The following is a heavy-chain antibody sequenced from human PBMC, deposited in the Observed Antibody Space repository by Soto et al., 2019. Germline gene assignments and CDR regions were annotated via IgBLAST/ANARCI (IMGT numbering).Heavy chain of an antibody. Sequence: SETLSLTCAVYDGSFSGYSWSWIRQPPGKGLEWIGEISDSGNTNYNPSLKSRVTISVDTSKNQFSLNLSSVTAADTAVYYCARGRQGSRLVMVRGGVRTGNGMDVWGQGTTVTVSS. CDR1: DGSFSGYS. V-gene: IGHV4-34*01. CDR3: ARGRQGSRLVMVRGGVRTGNGMDV. J-gene: IGHJ6*02. D-gene: IGHD3-10*01. CDR2: ISDSGNT.